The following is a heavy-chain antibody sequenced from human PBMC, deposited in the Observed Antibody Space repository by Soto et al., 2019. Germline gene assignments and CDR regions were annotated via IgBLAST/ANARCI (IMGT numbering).Heavy chain of an antibody. Sequence: GGSLRLSCGASGFTFSYHWMHWVRQAPGKGLEWVAAISGSGSSTYYADSVKGRFTISRDNAKNSLYLQMNSLRAEDTAVYYCARANGADKEDYWGQGTLVTVSS. D-gene: IGHD3-10*01. CDR1: GFTFSYHW. J-gene: IGHJ4*02. V-gene: IGHV3-23*01. CDR3: ARANGADKEDY. CDR2: ISGSGSST.